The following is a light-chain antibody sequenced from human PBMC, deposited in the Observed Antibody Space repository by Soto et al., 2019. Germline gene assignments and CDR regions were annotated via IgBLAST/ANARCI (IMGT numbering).Light chain of an antibody. J-gene: IGLJ2*01. CDR3: CSFTGRGTI. CDR1: AYDVGRYSY. Sequence: QSALPQPPSASGSPGQSVTISCTGTAYDVGRYSYVTWLQQHPGKAPKVIIYEVSQRPSGVPARFSGSKSGNTASLTVSGLQPEDEADYYCCSFTGRGTIFGGGTKLTVL. CDR2: EVS. V-gene: IGLV2-8*01.